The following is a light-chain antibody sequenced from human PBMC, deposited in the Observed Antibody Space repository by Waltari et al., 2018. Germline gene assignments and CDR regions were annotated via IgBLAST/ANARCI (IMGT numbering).Light chain of an antibody. V-gene: IGKV1-5*03. J-gene: IGKJ2*02. Sequence: IQMTQSPSTLSDSVGVRVTLTCRASQSISSWLAWYQQKPGKAPKLLISKASSLESGVPSRFSGSGSGTEFTLTISSLQPDDFATYYCQQYNSYSSTFGQGTKLEIK. CDR2: KAS. CDR1: QSISSW. CDR3: QQYNSYSST.